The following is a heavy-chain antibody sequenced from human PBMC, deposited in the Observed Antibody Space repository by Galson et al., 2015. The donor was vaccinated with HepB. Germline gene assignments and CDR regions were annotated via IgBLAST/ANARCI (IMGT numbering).Heavy chain of an antibody. CDR1: GFTFYSYT. CDR2: ISGGSSYI. J-gene: IGHJ4*02. V-gene: IGHV3-21*01. Sequence: SLRLSCAASGFTFYSYTMNWVRQAPGKGLEWLASISGGSSYIYYRDSMKGRFTISRDNAKNSLYLQMTCLRAEDTAVYYCVRAAYSGTWYAPGDYWGQGTLVTVSS. CDR3: VRAAYSGTWYAPGDY. D-gene: IGHD6-13*01.